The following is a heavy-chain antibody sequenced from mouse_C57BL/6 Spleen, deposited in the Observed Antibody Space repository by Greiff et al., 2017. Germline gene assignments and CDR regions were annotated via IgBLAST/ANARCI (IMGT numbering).Heavy chain of an antibody. D-gene: IGHD2-12*01. CDR1: GYAFSSSW. J-gene: IGHJ4*01. CDR3: ASLNSPFYYAMDY. Sequence: VQLQQSGPELVKPGASVKISCKASGYAFSSSWMNWVKQRPGKGLEWIGRIYPGDGDTNYNGKFKGKATLTADKSSSTAYMQLSSLTSEDSAVXFCASLNSPFYYAMDYWGQGTSVTVSS. CDR2: IYPGDGDT. V-gene: IGHV1-82*01.